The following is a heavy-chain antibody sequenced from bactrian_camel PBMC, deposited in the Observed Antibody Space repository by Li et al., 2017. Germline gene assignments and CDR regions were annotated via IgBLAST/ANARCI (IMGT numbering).Heavy chain of an antibody. CDR3: ARVRKWSGYFYDY. V-gene: IGHV3S53*01. CDR2: IESDGSI. Sequence: HVQLVESGGGSVQAGGSLRLSCAASGATYSNYCMAWFRQAPGKEREGVARIESDGSISYADSVKGRFTISRDNAKSTGYLQMNSLKSDDTALYYCARVRKWSGYFYDYWGQGTQVTVS. CDR1: GATYSNYC. J-gene: IGHJ4*01. D-gene: IGHD2*01.